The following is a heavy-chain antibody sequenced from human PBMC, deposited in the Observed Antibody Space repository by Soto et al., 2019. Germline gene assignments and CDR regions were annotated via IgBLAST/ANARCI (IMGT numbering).Heavy chain of an antibody. CDR3: ARDGGGRYFDWSKNYGMDV. CDR2: INPNSGGT. V-gene: IGHV1-2*02. CDR1: GYTFTGYY. D-gene: IGHD3-9*01. Sequence: ASVKVSCKASGYTFTGYYMHWVRQAPGQGLEWMGWINPNSGGTNYAQKFQGRVTMTRDTSISTAYMELSRLRSDDTAVYYCARDGGGRYFDWSKNYGMDVWGQGTTVTVSS. J-gene: IGHJ6*02.